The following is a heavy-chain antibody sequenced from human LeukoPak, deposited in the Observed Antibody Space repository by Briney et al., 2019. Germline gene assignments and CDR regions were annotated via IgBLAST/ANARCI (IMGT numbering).Heavy chain of an antibody. V-gene: IGHV4-30-2*01. CDR3: ARNVGYCSSTSCQLTGWFDP. CDR2: IYHSGST. D-gene: IGHD2-2*01. J-gene: IGHJ5*02. CDR1: GGSISSGGYC. Sequence: SETLSLTCTVSGGSISSGGYCWSWIRQPPGKGLEWIGYIYHSGSTYYNPSLKSRVTISVDRSKNQFSLKLSSVTAADTAVYYCARNVGYCSSTSCQLTGWFDPWGQGTLVTVSS.